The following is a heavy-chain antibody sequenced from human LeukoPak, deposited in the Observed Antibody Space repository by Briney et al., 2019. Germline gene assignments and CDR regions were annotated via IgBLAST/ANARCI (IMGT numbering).Heavy chain of an antibody. V-gene: IGHV4-34*01. CDR2: INHSGST. D-gene: IGHD5-18*01. J-gene: IGHJ4*02. CDR1: GGSFSGYY. Sequence: SETLSLTCAVYGGSFSGYYWSWIRQPPGKGLEWIGEINHSGSTNYNPSLKSRVTISVDTSKNQFSLKLSSVTAADTAVYYCARAEQLWLQGGFDYWGQGTLVTVSS. CDR3: ARAEQLWLQGGFDY.